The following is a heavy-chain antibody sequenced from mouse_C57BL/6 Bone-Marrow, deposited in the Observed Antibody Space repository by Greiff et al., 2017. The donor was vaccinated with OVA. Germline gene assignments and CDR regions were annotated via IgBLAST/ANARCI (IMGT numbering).Heavy chain of an antibody. V-gene: IGHV1-82*01. D-gene: IGHD2-1*01. CDR3: AREDGNLYAMDY. CDR2: IYPGDGDT. CDR1: GYAFSSSW. J-gene: IGHJ4*01. Sequence: QVQLQQSGPELVKPGASVKISCKASGYAFSSSWMNWVKQRPGKGLEWIGRIYPGDGDTNYNGKFKGKATLTADKSSSTAYMQLRSLESEDSAVYFCAREDGNLYAMDYWGQGTSVTVSS.